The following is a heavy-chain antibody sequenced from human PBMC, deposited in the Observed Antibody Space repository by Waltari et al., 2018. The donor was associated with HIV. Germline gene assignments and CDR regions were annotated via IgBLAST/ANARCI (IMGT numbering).Heavy chain of an antibody. CDR3: ATVLVRTSWVITTAPFDY. V-gene: IGHV3-53*01. D-gene: IGHD3-22*01. Sequence: EVQLVESGGGLIQPGGSLRLACAASGFAVITHYLSWFRQAPGKGLEWVSLIYSNATTYYADSVKGRFTISRDNSKNTLYLQMNSLRADDTAVYFCATVLVRTSWVITTAPFDYWGQGTLVTVSS. CDR2: IYSNATT. CDR1: GFAVITHY. J-gene: IGHJ4*02.